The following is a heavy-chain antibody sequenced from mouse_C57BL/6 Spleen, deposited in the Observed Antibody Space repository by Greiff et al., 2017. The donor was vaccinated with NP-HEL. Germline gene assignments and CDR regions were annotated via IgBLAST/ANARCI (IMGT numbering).Heavy chain of an antibody. J-gene: IGHJ4*01. CDR2: IYPGSGST. CDR3: ARRDGNYNAMDF. Sequence: QVQLQQPGAELVKPGASVKMSCKASGYTFTGYWITWVKQRPGQGLEWIGDIYPGSGSTNYNEKFKSKATLTVDTSSSTAYMQLSSLTSEDSAVYYCARRDGNYNAMDFWGQGTSVTVSS. D-gene: IGHD2-1*01. CDR1: GYTFTGYW. V-gene: IGHV1-55*01.